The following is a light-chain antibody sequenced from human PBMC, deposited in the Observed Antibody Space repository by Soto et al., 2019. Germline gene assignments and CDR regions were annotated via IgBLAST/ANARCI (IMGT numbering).Light chain of an antibody. J-gene: IGKJ1*01. Sequence: EIVMTQSPATLSVSPGERATLSCRARQSVSSNLAWYQQKPGQAPRLLIYDASTRATGIPARFSGSGSGTEFTLSISSLQSEDSAVYYCQQYNNWPRTFGQGTKVEIK. V-gene: IGKV3-15*01. CDR1: QSVSSN. CDR3: QQYNNWPRT. CDR2: DAS.